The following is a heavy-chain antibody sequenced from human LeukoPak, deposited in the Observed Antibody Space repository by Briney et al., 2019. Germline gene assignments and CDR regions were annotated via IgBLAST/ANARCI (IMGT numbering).Heavy chain of an antibody. CDR3: AKQLVGYSYGSFDY. Sequence: PGGSLRLSCAASGFTFSSYGMSWVRQAPGKGLEWVSAISGSGGSTYYADSVKGRFTISRDNSKNTLYLQMNSLRAEDTAVYYCAKQLVGYSYGSFDYWGQGTLVTVSS. V-gene: IGHV3-23*01. D-gene: IGHD5-18*01. CDR2: ISGSGGST. CDR1: GFTFSSYG. J-gene: IGHJ4*02.